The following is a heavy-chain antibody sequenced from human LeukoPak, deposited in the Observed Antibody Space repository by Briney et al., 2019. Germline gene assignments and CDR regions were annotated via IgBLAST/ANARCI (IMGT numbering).Heavy chain of an antibody. CDR1: GGSISSSSYY. CDR2: INHSGST. J-gene: IGHJ5*02. CDR3: ARHIGVTTFWWFDP. D-gene: IGHD4-17*01. Sequence: SETLSLTCTVSGGSISSSSYYWGWIRQPPGKGLEWIGEINHSGSTNYNPSLKSRVTISVDTSKNQFSLKLSSVTAADTAVYYCARHIGVTTFWWFDPWGQGTLVTVSS. V-gene: IGHV4-39*01.